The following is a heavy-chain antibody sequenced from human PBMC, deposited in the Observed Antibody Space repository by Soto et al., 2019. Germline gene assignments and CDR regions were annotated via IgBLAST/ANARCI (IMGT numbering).Heavy chain of an antibody. Sequence: GASVKVSCKASGYTFTSYGISWVRQAPGQGLEWMGWISAYNGNTNYAQKLQGRVTMTTDTSTSTAYMELRSLRSDDTAVYYCARRAELPLYYYGMDVWGQGTTVTVSS. CDR2: ISAYNGNT. CDR1: GYTFTSYG. V-gene: IGHV1-18*04. J-gene: IGHJ6*02. CDR3: ARRAELPLYYYGMDV. D-gene: IGHD1-26*01.